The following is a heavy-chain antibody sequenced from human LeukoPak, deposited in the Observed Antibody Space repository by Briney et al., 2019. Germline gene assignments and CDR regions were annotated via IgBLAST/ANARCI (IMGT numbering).Heavy chain of an antibody. CDR1: GFTFSSYG. J-gene: IGHJ3*02. CDR3: AKDHCSGDRCYGYDTFDI. D-gene: IGHD2-15*01. CDR2: ISASGGNT. V-gene: IGHV3-23*01. Sequence: GGSLRLSCAASGFTFSSYGMSWVRQAPGKGLEWVSAISASGGNTYYADSVKGRFTISRDNSKNTLYLQMNSLRAEDTARYYCAKDHCSGDRCYGYDTFDIWGQGTMVTVSS.